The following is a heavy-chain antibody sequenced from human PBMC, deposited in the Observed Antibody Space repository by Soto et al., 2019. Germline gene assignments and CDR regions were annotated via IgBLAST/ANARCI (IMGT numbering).Heavy chain of an antibody. CDR2: IIPIVGIT. CDR3: ARSLGYCSGGSCYFDN. J-gene: IGHJ4*02. V-gene: IGHV1-69*02. CDR1: GDTFRSYT. Sequence: ASVKVSCKASGDTFRSYTFTWVRQAPGQGLEWMGRIIPIVGITDYAQKFQGRVAITADKSTSTAYMELSSLRSEDTAVYYCARSLGYCSGGSCYFDNWGQGTLVTVSS. D-gene: IGHD2-15*01.